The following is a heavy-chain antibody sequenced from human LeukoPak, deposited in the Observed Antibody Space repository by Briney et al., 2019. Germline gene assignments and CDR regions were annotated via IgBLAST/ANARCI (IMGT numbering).Heavy chain of an antibody. J-gene: IGHJ5*02. CDR1: GGSISSYH. Sequence: SETLSLTCTVSGGSISSYHWSWIRQPPGKGLEWIGYIYNGGSTNYNPSLKSRVTISVDTSKNQFSLKVTSVTAADTAVYYCARDLFGELLFDPWCQGTLVTVSS. CDR3: ARDLFGELLFDP. CDR2: IYNGGST. V-gene: IGHV4-59*01. D-gene: IGHD3-10*01.